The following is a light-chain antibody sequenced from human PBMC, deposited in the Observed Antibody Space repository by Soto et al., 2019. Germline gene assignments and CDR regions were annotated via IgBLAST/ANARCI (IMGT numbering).Light chain of an antibody. J-gene: IGKJ2*01. CDR3: QQYGTAPPSYT. CDR1: QRMSSNY. V-gene: IGKV3-20*01. Sequence: ELVLTQSPGTLSLSPGERATLSCRASQRMSSNYLAWYQQKPGQAPRLLIYATSSRATGSPDRFSGSGSGTDFTLTISRLEPEDSAVYFCQQYGTAPPSYTFGQGTKLEIK. CDR2: ATS.